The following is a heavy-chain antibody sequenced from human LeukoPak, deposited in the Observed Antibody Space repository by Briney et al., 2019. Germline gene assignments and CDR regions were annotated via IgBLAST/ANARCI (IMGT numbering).Heavy chain of an antibody. CDR2: IIPIFGTA. J-gene: IGHJ6*03. Sequence: ASVKVSCKASGGTFSSYAISWVRQAPGQGLEWMGGIIPIFGTANYAQKFQGRVTITADESTSTAYMELSSLRSEDTAVYYCVRVHYYGSGSYVTAFYYYMDVWGKGTTVTVSS. V-gene: IGHV1-69*13. CDR1: GGTFSSYA. D-gene: IGHD3-10*01. CDR3: VRVHYYGSGSYVTAFYYYMDV.